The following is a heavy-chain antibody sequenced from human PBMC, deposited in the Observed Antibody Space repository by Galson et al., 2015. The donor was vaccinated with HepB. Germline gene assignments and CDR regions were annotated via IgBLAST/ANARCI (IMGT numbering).Heavy chain of an antibody. D-gene: IGHD3-22*01. V-gene: IGHV3-48*04. CDR1: GFTFSSYS. J-gene: IGHJ4*02. Sequence: SLRLSCAASGFTFSSYSMSWVRQAPGKGLEWVSFISSSSNTIYHADSVTGRFTISRDNAKNSLYLQMSALRAEDTAVYYCASDNSGYYFESWGQGTLVTVSA. CDR2: ISSSSNTI. CDR3: ASDNSGYYFES.